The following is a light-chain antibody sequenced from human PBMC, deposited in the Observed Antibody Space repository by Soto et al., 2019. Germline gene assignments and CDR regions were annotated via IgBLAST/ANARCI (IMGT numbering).Light chain of an antibody. V-gene: IGKV3-15*01. CDR2: AAS. CDR3: QQYNNWPPYT. J-gene: IGKJ2*01. Sequence: EIVMTQSPATLSVSPGERATLSCRASQSVSRNIAWYQQKPGQAPRLLIYAASIRATGIPARFSGSESETEFTLTISSLQSEDFAVYYCQQYNNWPPYTFGQGTKLEIK. CDR1: QSVSRN.